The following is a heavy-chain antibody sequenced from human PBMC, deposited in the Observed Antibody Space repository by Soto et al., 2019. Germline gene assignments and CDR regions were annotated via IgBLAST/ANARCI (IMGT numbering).Heavy chain of an antibody. Sequence: LRLSCAASGFTFSSYAMSWVRQAPGKGLEWVSAISGSGGSTYYADSVKGRFTISRDNSKNTLYLQMNSLRAEDTAVYYCAKDRWFGTYNWFDPWGQGTLVTVSS. D-gene: IGHD3-10*01. CDR3: AKDRWFGTYNWFDP. CDR1: GFTFSSYA. CDR2: ISGSGGST. J-gene: IGHJ5*02. V-gene: IGHV3-23*01.